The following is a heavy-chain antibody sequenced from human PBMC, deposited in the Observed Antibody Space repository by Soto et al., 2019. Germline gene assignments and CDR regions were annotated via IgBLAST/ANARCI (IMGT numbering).Heavy chain of an antibody. CDR1: GYTFTSYG. CDR2: ISAYNGNT. CDR3: ARGRFIAVAVTGGGLYYGMDV. D-gene: IGHD6-19*01. Sequence: ASVKVSCKASGYTFTSYGISWLRQAPGQGLEWMGWISAYNGNTNYAQKLQGRVTMTTDTSTSTAYMELRSLRSDDTAVYYCARGRFIAVAVTGGGLYYGMDVWGQGTTVTVSS. J-gene: IGHJ6*02. V-gene: IGHV1-18*01.